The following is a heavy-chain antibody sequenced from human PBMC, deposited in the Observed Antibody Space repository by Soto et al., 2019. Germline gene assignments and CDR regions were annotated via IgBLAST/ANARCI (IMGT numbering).Heavy chain of an antibody. V-gene: IGHV3-23*01. D-gene: IGHD6-13*01. CDR2: ISGSGGST. CDR3: AKWWVAADWFDP. J-gene: IGHJ5*02. CDR1: GFTFSSYA. Sequence: EVQLLESGGGLVQPGGSLRPSCAASGFTFSSYAMSWVRQAPGKGLEWVSAISGSGGSTYYADSVKGRFPISRDNSKNTLYLQMNSLRAEDTAVYYCAKWWVAADWFDPWGQGTLVTVSS.